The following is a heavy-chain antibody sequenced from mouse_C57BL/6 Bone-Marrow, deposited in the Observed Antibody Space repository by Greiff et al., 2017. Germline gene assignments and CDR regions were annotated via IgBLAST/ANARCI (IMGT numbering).Heavy chain of an antibody. Sequence: EVQLVESGGGLVQPGGSLKLSCAASGFTFSDYGMAWVRQAPRKGPEWVAFISNLAYSIYYADTVTGRFTISRENAKNTLYLEMSSLRSEDTAMYYCARHEGWPAYWGQGTLVTVSA. V-gene: IGHV5-15*01. D-gene: IGHD2-3*01. J-gene: IGHJ3*01. CDR3: ARHEGWPAY. CDR2: ISNLAYSI. CDR1: GFTFSDYG.